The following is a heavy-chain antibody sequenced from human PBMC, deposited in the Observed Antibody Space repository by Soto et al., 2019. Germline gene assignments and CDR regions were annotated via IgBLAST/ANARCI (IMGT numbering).Heavy chain of an antibody. CDR1: GFTFSSYA. CDR2: ISYDGSNK. D-gene: IGHD3-10*01. Sequence: GGSLRLSCAASGFTFSSYAMHWVRQAPGKGLEWVAVISYDGSNKYYADSVKGRFTISRDNSKNTLYLQMNSLRAEDTAVYYCARVSPWVRGVIISYFDYWGQGTLVTVSS. CDR3: ARVSPWVRGVIISYFDY. V-gene: IGHV3-30-3*01. J-gene: IGHJ4*02.